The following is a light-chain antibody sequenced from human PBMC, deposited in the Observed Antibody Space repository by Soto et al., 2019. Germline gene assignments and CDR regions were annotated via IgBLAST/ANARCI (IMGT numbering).Light chain of an antibody. CDR2: GAS. J-gene: IGKJ4*02. CDR1: QCISSW. V-gene: IGKV1-5*01. Sequence: DIQVTLSPSSLSAPVRATPTITCLARQCISSWLAWYQQKPGKVPKRLMSGASSLERGVPARFSGSGSGTVFTLTISSLQPEDFAAYFCLHYNSHPFTFGEGTKVDIK. CDR3: LHYNSHPFT.